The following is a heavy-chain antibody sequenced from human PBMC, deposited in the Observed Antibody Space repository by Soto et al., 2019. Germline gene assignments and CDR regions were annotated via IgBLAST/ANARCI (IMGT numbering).Heavy chain of an antibody. CDR1: GFTFSSYA. CDR3: ARKLRYPDY. J-gene: IGHJ4*02. D-gene: IGHD3-9*01. CDR2: ISYDGSNK. Sequence: QVQLVESGGSVVQPGRSLRLSCAASGFTFSSYAMHWVRQAPGKGLEWVAVISYDGSNKYYADSVKGRFTISRDNSKNTLYLQMNSLRAEDTAVYYCARKLRYPDYWGQGTLVTVSS. V-gene: IGHV3-30-3*01.